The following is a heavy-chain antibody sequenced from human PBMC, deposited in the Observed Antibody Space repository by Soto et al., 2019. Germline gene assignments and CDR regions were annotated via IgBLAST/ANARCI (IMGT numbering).Heavy chain of an antibody. CDR3: AREGYYYDSSGYADAFDI. Sequence: ASVKVSCKASGYTFTSYGISWVRQAPGQGLEWMGWISAYNGNTNYAQKLQGRVTMTTDTSTSPAYMELRSLRSDDTAVYYCAREGYYYDSSGYADAFDIWGQGTMVTVSS. CDR1: GYTFTSYG. CDR2: ISAYNGNT. J-gene: IGHJ3*02. V-gene: IGHV1-18*01. D-gene: IGHD3-22*01.